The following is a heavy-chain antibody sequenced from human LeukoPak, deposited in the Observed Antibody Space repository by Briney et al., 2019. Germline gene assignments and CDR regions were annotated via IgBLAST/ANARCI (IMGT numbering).Heavy chain of an antibody. V-gene: IGHV4-31*03. CDR1: GGSISSGGYY. J-gene: IGHJ2*01. Sequence: SQTLSLTCTVSGGSISSGGYYWSWIRQHPGQGLEWIGFTSYSGNTHYTPSLKSRVTVSIDASKNQFSLKVSSVTAADTAVYYCARGTWTVTDRYFDLWGRGTLLTVS. CDR3: ARGTWTVTDRYFDL. CDR2: TSYSGNT. D-gene: IGHD2-21*02.